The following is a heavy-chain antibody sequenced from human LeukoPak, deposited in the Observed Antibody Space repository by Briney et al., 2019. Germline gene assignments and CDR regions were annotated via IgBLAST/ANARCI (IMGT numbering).Heavy chain of an antibody. CDR2: INRSGGTI. CDR3: ARVRALYYYYGMDV. Sequence: GGSLRLSCAASGFTFSSYWMNWVRQAPGKGLEWVSYINRSGGTIYYADSVKGRFTISRDSAKNSLYLQMNSLRAEDTAVYYCARVRALYYYYGMDVWGQGTTVTVSS. CDR1: GFTFSSYW. V-gene: IGHV3-48*01. J-gene: IGHJ6*02.